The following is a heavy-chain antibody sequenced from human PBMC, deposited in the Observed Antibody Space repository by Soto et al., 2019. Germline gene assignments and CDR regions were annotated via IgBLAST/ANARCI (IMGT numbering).Heavy chain of an antibody. CDR3: EKNKGLVLVLLATVGWLDL. J-gene: IGHJ5*02. Sequence: EEALRLPWAGSAFMFGNFGMSWGRQSPGKGLEWISSISGSGFKKYYADSVKGRFTISRDNSKSTVYLELNNLSAEETAVYHCEKNKGLVLVLLATVGWLDLRGQ. CDR1: AFMFGNFG. V-gene: IGHV3-23*01. CDR2: ISGSGFKK. D-gene: IGHD2-2*01.